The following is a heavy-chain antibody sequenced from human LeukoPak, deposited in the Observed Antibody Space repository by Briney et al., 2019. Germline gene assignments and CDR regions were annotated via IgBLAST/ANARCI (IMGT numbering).Heavy chain of an antibody. V-gene: IGHV3-21*01. D-gene: IGHD5-12*01. CDR3: ARDPRYSGYGYFDY. J-gene: IGHJ4*02. CDR1: GFTFSSYS. CDR2: ISSSSSYI. Sequence: GGSLRLSCAASGFTFSSYSMNWVRQAPGKGLEWVSSISSSSSYIYYADSVKGRITISRDNAKNSLYLQMNSLRAEDTAVYYCARDPRYSGYGYFDYWGQGTLVTVSS.